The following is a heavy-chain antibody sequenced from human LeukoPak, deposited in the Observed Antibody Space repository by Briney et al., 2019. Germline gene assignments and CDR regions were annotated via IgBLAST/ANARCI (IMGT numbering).Heavy chain of an antibody. CDR1: GFTFSSYA. D-gene: IGHD3-10*01. V-gene: IGHV3-74*01. CDR3: STGSGHAFDI. J-gene: IGHJ3*02. CDR2: INSDGSST. Sequence: GGSLRLSCAASGFTFSSYAMSWVRQVPGKGLVWVSRINSDGSSTSYADSVKGRFTISRDNAKNTLYVQMYSLRAEDTAVYYCSTGSGHAFDIWGRGTMVTVSS.